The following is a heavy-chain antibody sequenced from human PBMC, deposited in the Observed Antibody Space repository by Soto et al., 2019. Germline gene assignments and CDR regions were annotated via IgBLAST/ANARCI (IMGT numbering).Heavy chain of an antibody. CDR3: AREDNWNYGAYYYGMDV. V-gene: IGHV3-30-3*01. Sequence: QVQLVESGGGVVQPGRSLRLSCAASGFTFSSYAMHWVRQAPGKGLEWVAVISYDGSNKYYADSVKGRVTISRDNSKNTLYLQMNSLRAEDTAVYYCAREDNWNYGAYYYGMDVWGQGTTVTVS. CDR2: ISYDGSNK. CDR1: GFTFSSYA. J-gene: IGHJ6*02. D-gene: IGHD1-7*01.